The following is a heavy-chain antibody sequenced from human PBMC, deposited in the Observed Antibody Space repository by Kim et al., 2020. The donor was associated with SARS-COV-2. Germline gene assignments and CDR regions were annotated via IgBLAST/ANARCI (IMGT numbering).Heavy chain of an antibody. CDR3: ARKGQSGYFPFDY. CDR1: GFSVSAYG. J-gene: IGHJ4*02. D-gene: IGHD3-22*01. V-gene: IGHV3-23*01. Sequence: GGSLRLSCAASGFSVSAYGMSWVRQAPGKGLEWLSLVSGNGVATYYADSVKGLFTISRDNSRNTLYLQMNSLRADDTAVYYCARKGQSGYFPFDYWGPGT. CDR2: VSGNGVAT.